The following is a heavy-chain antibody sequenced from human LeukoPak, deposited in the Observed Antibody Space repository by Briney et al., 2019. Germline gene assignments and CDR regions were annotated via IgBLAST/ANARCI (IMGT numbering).Heavy chain of an antibody. CDR1: GFTFNSYW. CDR3: ARAIGYRGATDY. D-gene: IGHD1-26*01. J-gene: IGHJ4*02. CDR2: ISSSGSTI. V-gene: IGHV3-48*04. Sequence: GGSLRLSCAASGFTFNSYWMSWVRQAPGKGLEWVSYISSSGSTIYYADSVKGRFTISRDNAKNSLYLQMNSLRAEDTAVYYCARAIGYRGATDYWGQGTLVTVSS.